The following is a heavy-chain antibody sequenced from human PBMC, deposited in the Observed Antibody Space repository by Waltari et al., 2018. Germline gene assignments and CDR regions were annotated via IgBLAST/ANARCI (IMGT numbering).Heavy chain of an antibody. D-gene: IGHD4-17*01. V-gene: IGHV7-4-1*02. CDR3: ARWRPPDYGLDN. CDR1: GVTFSSNP. CDR2: INTKTGKS. J-gene: IGHJ4*02. Sequence: QVQLVQSGAEVKKAGSSVKVSCMSSGVTFSSNPVSWLRQDPGQGLEWMARINTKTGKSTYAPDFTGRFVVSLDTSVSTAYLEIISLKAEDTAVYYCARWRPPDYGLDNWGQGTLVTVSA.